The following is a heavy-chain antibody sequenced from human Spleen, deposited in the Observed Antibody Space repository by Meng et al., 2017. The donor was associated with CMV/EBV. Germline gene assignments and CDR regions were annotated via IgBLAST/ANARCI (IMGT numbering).Heavy chain of an antibody. Sequence: GESLKISCAASGFTFSSYAMSWVRQAPGKGLEWVSAISGSGGNTYYADSVKGRFTISRDNAKNSLFLQMNSLRAADTAVYYCAREGGTRDAFDIWGQGTMVTVSS. CDR2: ISGSGGNT. CDR1: GFTFSSYA. CDR3: AREGGTRDAFDI. J-gene: IGHJ3*02. D-gene: IGHD1-1*01. V-gene: IGHV3-23*01.